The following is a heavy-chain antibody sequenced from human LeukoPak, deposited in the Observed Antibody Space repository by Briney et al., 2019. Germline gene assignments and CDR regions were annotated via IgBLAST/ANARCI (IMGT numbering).Heavy chain of an antibody. Sequence: SETLSLTCTVSSGSISSYYWSWIRQPPGKGLEWIGYIYYSGSTIYNPSLKSRVTISVDTSKNQFSLKLSSVTAADTAVYYCARGVFARNNWFDPWGQGTLVTVSS. CDR3: ARGVFARNNWFDP. CDR2: IYYSGST. CDR1: SGSISSYY. D-gene: IGHD3-10*01. J-gene: IGHJ5*02. V-gene: IGHV4-59*01.